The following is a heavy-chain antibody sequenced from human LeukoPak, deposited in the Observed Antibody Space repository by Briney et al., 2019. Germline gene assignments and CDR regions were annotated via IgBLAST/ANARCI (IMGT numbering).Heavy chain of an antibody. V-gene: IGHV1-2*02. CDR2: INPNSGGT. D-gene: IGHD2-2*01. J-gene: IGHJ4*02. CDR1: GYTFTGYY. CDR3: AGFEGYCSSTSCRRDY. Sequence: ASVKVSCKASGYTFTGYYMHWVRQAPGQGLEWMGWINPNSGGTNYAQKFQGRVTMTRDTSISTAYMELSRPRSDDTAVYYCAGFEGYCSSTSCRRDYWGQGTLVTVSS.